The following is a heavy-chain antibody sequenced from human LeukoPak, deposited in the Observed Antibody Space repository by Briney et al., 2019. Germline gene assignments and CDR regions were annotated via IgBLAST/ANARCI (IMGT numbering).Heavy chain of an antibody. CDR2: INPSGGST. CDR1: GGTFTSYY. CDR3: ARVPSAIFGVASPLFDY. J-gene: IGHJ4*02. V-gene: IGHV1-46*01. Sequence: ASVKVSCKASGGTFTSYYMHWVRQAPGQGLEWMGIINPSGGSTSYAQKFQGRVTMTRDMSTSTVYMELSSLRSEDTAVYYCARVPSAIFGVASPLFDYWGQGTLVTVSS. D-gene: IGHD3-3*01.